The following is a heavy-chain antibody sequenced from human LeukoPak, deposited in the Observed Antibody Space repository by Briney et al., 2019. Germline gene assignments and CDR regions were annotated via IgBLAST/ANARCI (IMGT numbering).Heavy chain of an antibody. V-gene: IGHV1-58*02. J-gene: IGHJ4*02. Sequence: SVKVSCKASGFTFTSSAMQWVRQARGQRLEWIGWIVVGSGNTNYAQKFQERVTITRDMSTSTAYMELSSLRSEDTAVYYCAASDFSSSWYYFDYWGQGTLVTVSS. CDR3: AASDFSSSWYYFDY. CDR2: IVVGSGNT. D-gene: IGHD6-13*01. CDR1: GFTFTSSA.